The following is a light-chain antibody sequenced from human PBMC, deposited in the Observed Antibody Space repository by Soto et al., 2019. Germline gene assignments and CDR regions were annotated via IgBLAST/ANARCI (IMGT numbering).Light chain of an antibody. V-gene: IGKV3D-15*01. CDR3: QQYNNWPIT. CDR2: DAS. CDR1: QSVSSN. Sequence: EIVMTHSPATLSVSPGGRATLSCRASQSVSSNLAWYQQKPGQTPRLLIYDASTRATGIPDRFSGSGSGTEFTLTISSLQSEDFAVYYCQQYNNWPITFGQGTRLEIK. J-gene: IGKJ5*01.